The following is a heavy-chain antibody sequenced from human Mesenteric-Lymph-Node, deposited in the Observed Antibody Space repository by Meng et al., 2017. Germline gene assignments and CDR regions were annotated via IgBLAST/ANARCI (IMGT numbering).Heavy chain of an antibody. J-gene: IGHJ3*02. D-gene: IGHD3-16*01. CDR1: GFTFSSYA. V-gene: IGHV3-30*04. CDR2: ISYDGSNK. CDR3: ARTLIRFHAFDI. Sequence: GESLKISCAASGFTFSSYAMHWVRQAPGKGLEWVAVISYDGSNKYYADSVKGRFTISRDNSKNTLYLQMNSLRAEDTAVYYCARTLIRFHAFDIWGQGTMVTVSS.